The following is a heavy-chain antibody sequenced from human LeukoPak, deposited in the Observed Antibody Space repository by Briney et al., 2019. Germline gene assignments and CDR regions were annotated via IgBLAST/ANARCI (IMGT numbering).Heavy chain of an antibody. Sequence: GGSLRLSCAASGFSLSDYEMNWVRQAPGKGLEWVSYISRSGSMIYYADSVKGRFTISRDNAKNSLYLQMNSLRAEDTAVYFCARDYIMDYWGQGTLVTVSS. J-gene: IGHJ4*02. V-gene: IGHV3-48*03. CDR2: ISRSGSMI. CDR3: ARDYIMDY. CDR1: GFSLSDYE. D-gene: IGHD3-10*01.